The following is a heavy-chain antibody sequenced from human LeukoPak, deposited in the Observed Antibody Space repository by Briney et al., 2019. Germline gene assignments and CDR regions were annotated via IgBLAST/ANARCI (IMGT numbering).Heavy chain of an antibody. D-gene: IGHD3-3*01. CDR3: VRGGNYNFWSGYDT. V-gene: IGHV1-2*02. J-gene: IGHJ5*02. CDR2: INPTTGDT. Sequence: ASVKVSCKASGYLFTGYYMRWVRQAPGQGLEWMGWINPTTGDTNYAQKFQGRLNMTRDTSITTAYMDLSSLRSDDTAVYYCVRGGNYNFWSGYDTWGQGTLVTFSS. CDR1: GYLFTGYY.